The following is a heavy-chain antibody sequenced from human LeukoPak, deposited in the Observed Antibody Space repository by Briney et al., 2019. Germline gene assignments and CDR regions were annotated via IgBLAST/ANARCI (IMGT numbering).Heavy chain of an antibody. V-gene: IGHV1-8*01. CDR1: GYSFSNND. D-gene: IGHD5-12*01. Sequence: ASVKVSCKASGYSFSNNDINWVRQTTGQGLEWMGWMSPNSGNTGYAQKFQGRATMTKNTSISTAYMELSSLTSEDTAVYYCARDQSRGYGFDYWGQGTLVTVSS. CDR3: ARDQSRGYGFDY. J-gene: IGHJ4*02. CDR2: MSPNSGNT.